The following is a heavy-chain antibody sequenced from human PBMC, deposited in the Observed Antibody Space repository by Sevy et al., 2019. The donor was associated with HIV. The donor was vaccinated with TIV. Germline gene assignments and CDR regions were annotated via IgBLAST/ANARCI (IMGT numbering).Heavy chain of an antibody. J-gene: IGHJ4*02. Sequence: GGYLRLSCAASGFTFSSYAMSWVRQAPGKGLEWVSAISGSGGSTYYADSVKGRFTISRDNSKNTLYLQMNSLRAEDTAVYYCAKGVTMIVGNKGTFDYWGQGTLVTVSS. CDR2: ISGSGGST. CDR1: GFTFSSYA. D-gene: IGHD3-22*01. V-gene: IGHV3-23*01. CDR3: AKGVTMIVGNKGTFDY.